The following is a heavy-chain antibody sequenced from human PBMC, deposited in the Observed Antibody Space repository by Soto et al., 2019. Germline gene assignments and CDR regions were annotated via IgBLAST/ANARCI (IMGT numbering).Heavy chain of an antibody. CDR1: GFTFSGHW. V-gene: IGHV3-7*03. CDR2: IDQAGREK. J-gene: IGHJ6*02. CDR3: AREHGGFGVLIINYFYYGLDL. Sequence: EVQLVESGGGLVQPGGSLRLSCAASGFTFSGHWMSWVRQAPGRGLEWVANIDQAGREKYYVDSVKGRFTISRDNAKNSLNLQMDSLRAEDTAVYYCAREHGGFGVLIINYFYYGLDLWGQGTTVTVSS. D-gene: IGHD3-3*01.